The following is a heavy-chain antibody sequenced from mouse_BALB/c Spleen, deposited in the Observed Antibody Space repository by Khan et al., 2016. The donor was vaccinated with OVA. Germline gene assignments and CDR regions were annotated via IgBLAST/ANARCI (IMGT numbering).Heavy chain of an antibody. J-gene: IGHJ4*01. D-gene: IGHD2-3*01. V-gene: IGHV2-6*02. CDR3: ARWFDGYSCVYGMDY. CDR2: IWSDGST. Sequence: VQLVESGPGLVAPSQSLSITCTVSGFSLTTYGVHWVRQPPGQGLEWLVVIWSDGSTNYNTVLNSRLSISKDNSKSQVFLKMNSLQTDDTAMYYCARWFDGYSCVYGMDYWGQGTSVTVSS. CDR1: GFSLTTYG.